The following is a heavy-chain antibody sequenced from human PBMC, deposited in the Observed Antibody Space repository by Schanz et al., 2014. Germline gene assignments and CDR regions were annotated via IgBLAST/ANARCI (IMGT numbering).Heavy chain of an antibody. CDR3: VSQTGSPNY. J-gene: IGHJ4*02. V-gene: IGHV3-33*08. Sequence: VQLLESGGGLVQPGGSLRLSCAASGFMFSNYGMHWVRQAPGKGLEWVAVIWNDGSNKYYADSVKGRFTISRDNSKNTLYLQMNSLKVEDTAVYFCVSQTGSPNYWGQGTLVNVSS. CDR1: GFMFSNYG. CDR2: IWNDGSNK. D-gene: IGHD6-13*01.